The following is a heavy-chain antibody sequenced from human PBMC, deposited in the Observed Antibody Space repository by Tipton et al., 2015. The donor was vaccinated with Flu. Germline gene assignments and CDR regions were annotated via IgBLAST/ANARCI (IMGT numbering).Heavy chain of an antibody. CDR1: GGSISSYY. D-gene: IGHD6-6*01. CDR3: ASGYSSSSPLDS. J-gene: IGHJ4*02. Sequence: QVQLVQSGAEVKPSETLSLNCNVSGGSISSYYWSWVRQPPGKGLEWIGYINYSGTNYNPSLKSRVTISVDTAKNQFSLKLSSVTAADTAVYYCASGYSSSSPLDSWGQGTLVTVSS. V-gene: IGHV4-59*01. CDR2: INYSGT.